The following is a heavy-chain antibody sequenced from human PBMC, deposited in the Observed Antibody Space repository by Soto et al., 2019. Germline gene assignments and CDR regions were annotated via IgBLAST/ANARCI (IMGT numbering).Heavy chain of an antibody. J-gene: IGHJ6*02. CDR3: ARGRAWKVDTARYGMDV. V-gene: IGHV3-33*01. CDR1: GFTFSSYG. Sequence: GGSLRLSCAAFGFTFSSYGMHWVRQAPGKGLEWVAVIWYDGSNKYYADSVKGRFTISRDNSKNTLYLQMNSLRAEDTAVYYCARGRAWKVDTARYGMDVWGQGTTVTVSS. D-gene: IGHD5-18*01. CDR2: IWYDGSNK.